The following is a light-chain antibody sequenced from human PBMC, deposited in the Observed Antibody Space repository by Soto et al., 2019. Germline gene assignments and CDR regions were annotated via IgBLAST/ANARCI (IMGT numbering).Light chain of an antibody. J-gene: IGKJ1*01. CDR1: QGISRW. CDR2: EAS. Sequence: DIQMTQSPSNLSASVGDRVTITCRASQGISRWLAWYQQKPGRAPKLLIYEASILESGVPSRFSGSGSGTEFTLTISSLQPSDFATYYCQQSNSKSWTFGQGTRVEIK. V-gene: IGKV1-5*01. CDR3: QQSNSKSWT.